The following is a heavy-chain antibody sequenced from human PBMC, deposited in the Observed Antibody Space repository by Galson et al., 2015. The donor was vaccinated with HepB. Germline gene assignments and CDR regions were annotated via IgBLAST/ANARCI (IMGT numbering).Heavy chain of an antibody. J-gene: IGHJ4*02. CDR1: GFTFSSYA. CDR3: AKGGWISFFDY. D-gene: IGHD5-12*01. CDR2: ISGSGGST. V-gene: IGHV3-23*01. Sequence: SLRLSCAASGFTFSSYAMGGVRQAPGKGLEGVSAISGSGGSTYYADSVKGRFTISRDNSKNTLYLQMNSLRAEDTAVYYCAKGGWISFFDYWGQGTLVTVSS.